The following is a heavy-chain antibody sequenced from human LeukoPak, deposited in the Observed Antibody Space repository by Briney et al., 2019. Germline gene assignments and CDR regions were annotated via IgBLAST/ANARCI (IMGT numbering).Heavy chain of an antibody. J-gene: IGHJ4*02. CDR1: GGSVSSSSYF. V-gene: IGHV4-39*01. D-gene: IGHD4-17*01. Sequence: SETLSLTCTVSGGSVSSSSYFWGWIRQPPGKGLEWIGLMSYSGTSSYNPSLESRVTISVDMSKNQFSLKLTSVTAADTAVYYCVRSLGAYWGEGTLVIVSS. CDR3: VRSLGAY. CDR2: MSYSGTS.